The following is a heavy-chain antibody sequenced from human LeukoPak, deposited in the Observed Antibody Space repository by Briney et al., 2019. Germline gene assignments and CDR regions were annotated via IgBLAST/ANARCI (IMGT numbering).Heavy chain of an antibody. CDR1: GFTFSGYG. CDR3: ARVGAYSSGWYKY. Sequence: GGSLRLSCAASGFTFSGYGMSWVRQAPGKGLKWVSAISGSGGSTYYADSVEGRFTISRDNAKNTLYLQMNSLSAEGTAVYYCARVGAYSSGWYKYWGQGTLVTVSS. CDR2: ISGSGGST. J-gene: IGHJ4*02. D-gene: IGHD6-19*01. V-gene: IGHV3-23*01.